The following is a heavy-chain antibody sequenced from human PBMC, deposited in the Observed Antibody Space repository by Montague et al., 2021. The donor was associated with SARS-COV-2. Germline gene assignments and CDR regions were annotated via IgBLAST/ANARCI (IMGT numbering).Heavy chain of an antibody. CDR1: GGSFRDYA. CDR2: LSYSGRP. Sequence: ETLSLTCDFAGGSFRDYAWSWIRQPPGKRLEWNGYLSYSGRPIXNPSLESRVSISVDTSKNQFSLRLRSVIAADTAVYYCAGRLPQYTSGWYFDQWGQGTLVAVSS. CDR3: AGRLPQYTSGWYFDQ. V-gene: IGHV4-59*08. J-gene: IGHJ4*02. D-gene: IGHD6-19*01.